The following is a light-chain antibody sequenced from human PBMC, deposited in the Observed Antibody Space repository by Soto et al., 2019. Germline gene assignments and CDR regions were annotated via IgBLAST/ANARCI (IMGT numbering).Light chain of an antibody. J-gene: IGLJ2*01. CDR2: EGS. V-gene: IGLV2-23*01. CDR3: CSCAGSSTYVV. CDR1: SSDVGSYNL. Sequence: QSALTQPASVSGSPGQSITISCTGTSSDVGSYNLVSWYQQHPGKAPKLMIYEGSKRPSGVSNRFSGSKSGNTASLSISGLQAEEEADYYCCSCAGSSTYVVFGGGTKVTVL.